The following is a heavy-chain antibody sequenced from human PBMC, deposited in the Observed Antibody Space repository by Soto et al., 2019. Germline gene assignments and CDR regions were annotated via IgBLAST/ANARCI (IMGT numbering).Heavy chain of an antibody. D-gene: IGHD2-21*02. CDR3: ARVPVVVTAKEDTEWIPNWFDP. J-gene: IGHJ5*02. CDR1: GYTFTSYY. V-gene: IGHV1-46*01. CDR2: INPSGGST. Sequence: GASVKVSCKASGYTFTSYYMHWVRQAPGQGLEWMGIINPSGGSTSYAQKFQGRVTMTRDTSTSTVYMELSSLRSEDTAVYYCARVPVVVTAKEDTEWIPNWFDPWGQGTLVTVSS.